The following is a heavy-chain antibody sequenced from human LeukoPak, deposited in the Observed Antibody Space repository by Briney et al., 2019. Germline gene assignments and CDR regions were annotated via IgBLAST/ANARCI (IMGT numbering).Heavy chain of an antibody. V-gene: IGHV3-7*01. CDR2: IKQDGSEK. CDR3: ARDGD. J-gene: IGHJ4*02. D-gene: IGHD2-15*01. Sequence: PGKGLEWVANIKQDGSEKYYVDSVKGRFTISRDNAKNTLYLQMNSLRAEDTAVYYCARDGDWGQGTLVTVSS.